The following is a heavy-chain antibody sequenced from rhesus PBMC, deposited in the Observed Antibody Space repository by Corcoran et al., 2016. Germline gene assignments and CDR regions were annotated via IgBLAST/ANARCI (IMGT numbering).Heavy chain of an antibody. J-gene: IGHJ6*01. D-gene: IGHD3-28*01. CDR3: ARVLVVISLVYGLDS. CDR2: ISGSGAST. CDR1: GGSISSNY. Sequence: QLQLQESGPGLVKPSETLSLTCAVSGGSISSNYWSWIRQPPGQGLEWIGRISGSGASTHYTHSLARLVTSSTDPSKNQFSLMLRSVPAADTAVYYCARVLVVISLVYGLDSWGQGFVVTVSS. V-gene: IGHV4-173*01.